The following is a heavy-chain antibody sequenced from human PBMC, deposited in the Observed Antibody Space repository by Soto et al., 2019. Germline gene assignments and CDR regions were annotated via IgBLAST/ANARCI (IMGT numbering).Heavy chain of an antibody. CDR2: INPSGGST. Sequence: QVQLVQSGAEVKKPGASVKVSCKASGYTFTSYYMHWVRQAPGQGLEWMGIINPSGGSTSYAQKCQGRVTIARDTSTGTVYMGLSSLRFEDTAVYYWGGDFYYDSSGGGGFFDYWGQGTLVTVSS. V-gene: IGHV1-46*01. D-gene: IGHD3-22*01. CDR3: GGDFYYDSSGGGGFFDY. CDR1: GYTFTSYY. J-gene: IGHJ4*02.